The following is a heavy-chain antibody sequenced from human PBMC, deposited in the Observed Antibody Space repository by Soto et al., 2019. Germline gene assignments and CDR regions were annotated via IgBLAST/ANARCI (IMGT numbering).Heavy chain of an antibody. CDR2: INHSGST. CDR3: ARVYCSGGSCYHLDY. Sequence: SETLSLTCAVYGGSFSGYYWTWIRQPPGTGLEWIGEINHSGSTNYNPSLKSRVTISVDTSKNTLYLQMNSLRAEDTAVYYCARVYCSGGSCYHLDYWGQGTLVTVSS. D-gene: IGHD2-15*01. J-gene: IGHJ4*02. V-gene: IGHV4-34*01. CDR1: GGSFSGYY.